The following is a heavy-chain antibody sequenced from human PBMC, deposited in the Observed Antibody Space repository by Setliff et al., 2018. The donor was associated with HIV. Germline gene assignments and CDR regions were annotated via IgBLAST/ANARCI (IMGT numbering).Heavy chain of an antibody. Sequence: SETLSLTCAVYGGSFNGYYWSWIRQPPGKGLEWIGEINHSGSTNYNPSLKSRVTISLDTSKNQFSLRLNSVTAADTAVHYCARQGNIVVVTSFDYWGQGTLVTVSS. V-gene: IGHV4-34*01. D-gene: IGHD2-21*02. CDR3: ARQGNIVVVTSFDY. J-gene: IGHJ4*02. CDR2: INHSGST. CDR1: GGSFNGYY.